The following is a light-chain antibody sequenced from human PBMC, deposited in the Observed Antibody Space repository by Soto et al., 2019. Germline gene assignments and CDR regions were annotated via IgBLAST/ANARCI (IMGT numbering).Light chain of an antibody. V-gene: IGKV2-28*01. CDR3: LQALQPPPIT. J-gene: IGKJ5*01. CDR2: LGS. CDR1: QSLLHSNGYNY. Sequence: DIVMTQSPLSLPVTPGEPASISCRSSQSLLHSNGYNYLDWYLQKPGQSPQLLIYLGSNRASGVHDRFSGSGSGKDFTLKIRRVEAEDVGVYYCLQALQPPPITFGQGTRLEIK.